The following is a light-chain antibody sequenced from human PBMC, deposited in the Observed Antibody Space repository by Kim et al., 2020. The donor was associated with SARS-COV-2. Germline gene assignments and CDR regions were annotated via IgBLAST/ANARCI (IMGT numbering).Light chain of an antibody. CDR3: LQINTYPPT. Sequence: DIQMTQSPYSLSASVGDRVTITCRASQDISDDLGWYQQKPGEAPQRLIYAASTLQSGVPSRFSGSGSGTEFTLTIRSLQPEDFATYVCLQINTYPPTFGGGTKVDIK. J-gene: IGKJ4*01. V-gene: IGKV1-17*01. CDR2: AAS. CDR1: QDISDD.